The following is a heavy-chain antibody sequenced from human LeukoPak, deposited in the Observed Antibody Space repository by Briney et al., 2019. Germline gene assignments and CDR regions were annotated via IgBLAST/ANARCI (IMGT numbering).Heavy chain of an antibody. CDR1: GFTFSSYS. V-gene: IGHV3-21*01. CDR3: ARAFVGANLARYFDY. J-gene: IGHJ4*02. Sequence: GGSLRLSCAASGFTFSSYSMNWVRQAPGKGLEWVSSISSSSSYIYYADSVKGRFTISRDNAKNSLYLQMNSLRAEDTAVYYCARAFVGANLARYFDYWGQGTLVTVSS. D-gene: IGHD1-26*01. CDR2: ISSSSSYI.